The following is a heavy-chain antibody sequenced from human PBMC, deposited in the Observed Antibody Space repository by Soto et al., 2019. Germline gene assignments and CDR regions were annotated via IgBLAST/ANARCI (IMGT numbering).Heavy chain of an antibody. Sequence: QVQLQESGPGLVKPSQTLSLTCTVSGGSISSGGYYWSWIRQHPGKGLEWIGYIYYSGSTYYNPSLKSRVTISVDTSKNQFSLKLSSVTAADTAVYYCARATLGFLEWSASPCAVDPWGQGTLVTVSS. CDR2: IYYSGST. V-gene: IGHV4-31*03. CDR3: ARATLGFLEWSASPCAVDP. D-gene: IGHD3-3*01. CDR1: GGSISSGGYY. J-gene: IGHJ5*02.